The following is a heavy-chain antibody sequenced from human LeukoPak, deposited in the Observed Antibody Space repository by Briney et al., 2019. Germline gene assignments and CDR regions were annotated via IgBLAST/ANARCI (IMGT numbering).Heavy chain of an antibody. CDR2: ISAYNGNT. J-gene: IGHJ5*02. D-gene: IGHD3-22*01. CDR3: AREYYYDSSGPNWFDP. CDR1: GYTFTSYG. Sequence: ASVKVSCKASGYTFTSYGISWVRQAPGQGLEWMGWISAYNGNTNYAQKLQGRVTMTTDTSTSTAHMELRSLRSDDTAVYYCAREYYYDSSGPNWFDPWGQGTLVTVSS. V-gene: IGHV1-18*01.